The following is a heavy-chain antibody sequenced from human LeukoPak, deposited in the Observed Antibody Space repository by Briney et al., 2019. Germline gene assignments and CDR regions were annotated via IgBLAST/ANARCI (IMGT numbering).Heavy chain of an antibody. CDR1: GGSFSGYY. D-gene: IGHD6-19*01. V-gene: IGHV4-34*01. CDR3: ARVFSGWYGNYMDV. Sequence: NASETLSLTCAVYGGSFSGYYWSWIRQPPGKGLEWIGEINHSGSTNYNPSLKSRVTISVDTSKNQFSLKLSSVTAADTALYYCARVFSGWYGNYMDVWGKGTTVTVSS. CDR2: INHSGST. J-gene: IGHJ6*03.